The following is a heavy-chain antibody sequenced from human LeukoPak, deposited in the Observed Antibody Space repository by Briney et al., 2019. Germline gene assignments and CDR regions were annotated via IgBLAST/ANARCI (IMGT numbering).Heavy chain of an antibody. V-gene: IGHV3-21*01. CDR1: GFTFSSYS. D-gene: IGHD6-6*01. CDR2: ISSSSSYI. J-gene: IGHJ3*02. CDR3: ARVASGSQLADAFDI. Sequence: GGSLRLSCAASGFTFSSYSMNWVRQAPGKGLEWVSSISSSSSYIYYADSVKGRFTISRDNAKNSLYLQMNSLRAEDTAVYYCARVASGSQLADAFDIWGQGTMVTVSS.